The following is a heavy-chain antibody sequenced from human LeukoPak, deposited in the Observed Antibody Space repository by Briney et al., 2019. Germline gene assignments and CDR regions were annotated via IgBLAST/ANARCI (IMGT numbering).Heavy chain of an antibody. D-gene: IGHD4-11*01. CDR1: GFTFSSYA. CDR2: IISSAAST. J-gene: IGHJ4*02. CDR3: AKSAPSKY. Sequence: GGSPRLSCAASGFTFSSYAMSWVRQAPGKGLEWVSHIISSAASTDYADSVKGRFTISRDNSKNTLYLQMTSLRAEDTAVYYCAKSAPSKYWGQGTLVTVSS. V-gene: IGHV3-23*01.